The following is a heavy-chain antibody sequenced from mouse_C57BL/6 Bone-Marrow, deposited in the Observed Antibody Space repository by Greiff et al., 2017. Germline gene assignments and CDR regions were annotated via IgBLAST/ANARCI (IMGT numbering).Heavy chain of an antibody. CDR2: IYPYNGVS. CDR3: EREGIYYDLPFSY. D-gene: IGHD2-4*01. J-gene: IGHJ3*01. Sequence: VHVKQSGPELVKPGASVKISCKASGYSFTGYYMHWVKQSHGNILDWIGNIYPYNGVSSYNQKFKGKATLTVDKSSSTAYMQLRSLTSEDSAVYYCEREGIYYDLPFSYWDRGKVVTVSA. V-gene: IGHV1-31*01. CDR1: GYSFTGYY.